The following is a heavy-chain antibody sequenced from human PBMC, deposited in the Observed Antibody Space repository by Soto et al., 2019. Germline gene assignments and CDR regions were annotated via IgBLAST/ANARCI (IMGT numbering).Heavy chain of an antibody. CDR1: GGSFSGYY. CDR2: INHSGST. D-gene: IGHD6-13*01. V-gene: IGHV4-34*01. CDR3: ASLGGIAAHHGFDY. J-gene: IGHJ4*02. Sequence: SETLSLTCAVYGGSFSGYYWSWIRQPPGKGLEWIGEINHSGSTNYNPSLKSRVTISVDTSKNQFSLKLSSVTAADTAVYYCASLGGIAAHHGFDYWGQGTLVTVS.